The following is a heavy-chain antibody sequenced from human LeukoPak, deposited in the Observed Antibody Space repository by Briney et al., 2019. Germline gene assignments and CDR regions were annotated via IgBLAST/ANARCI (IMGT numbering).Heavy chain of an antibody. V-gene: IGHV4-59*08. CDR3: SRTTVPTLYFDY. Sequence: SETLSLTCTASGGSISSYYWSWIRQPPGKGLEWIGSIYYSGSTNYNPSLKSRVTISVDTSKNQFSPKLSSVTAADTAVYYCSRTTVPTLYFDYWGQGTLVTVSS. J-gene: IGHJ4*02. D-gene: IGHD4-17*01. CDR1: GGSISSYY. CDR2: IYYSGST.